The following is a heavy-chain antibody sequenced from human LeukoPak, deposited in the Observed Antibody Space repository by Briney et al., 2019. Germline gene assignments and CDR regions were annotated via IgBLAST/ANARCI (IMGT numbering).Heavy chain of an antibody. V-gene: IGHV1-46*01. CDR2: INPSGGST. D-gene: IGHD3-10*01. J-gene: IGHJ6*02. CDR1: GYTFTSYY. Sequence: GASVKVSCKASGYTFTSYYMHWVRQAPGQGLEWMGIINPSGGSTSYAQKFQGRVTMTRDTSTSTVYMELSSLRSEDTAVYYCARDHPSGSGSYQYYGMDVWGQGTTVTVSS. CDR3: ARDHPSGSGSYQYYGMDV.